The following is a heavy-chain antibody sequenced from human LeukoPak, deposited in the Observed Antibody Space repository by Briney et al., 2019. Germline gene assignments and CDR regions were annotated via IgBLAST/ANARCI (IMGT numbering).Heavy chain of an antibody. CDR2: INTDGGTT. J-gene: IGHJ4*02. CDR1: ELTFSNYW. CDR3: ARGILGNKNLGSLDY. Sequence: GESLRLSCAASELTFSNYWMHWVRQAPGKGLVWVSRINTDGGTTGYADSVKGRFTISRDNANNKMYLQMNSLRAEDTAVYYCARGILGNKNLGSLDYWGQGTLVTVSS. V-gene: IGHV3-74*01. D-gene: IGHD4-23*01.